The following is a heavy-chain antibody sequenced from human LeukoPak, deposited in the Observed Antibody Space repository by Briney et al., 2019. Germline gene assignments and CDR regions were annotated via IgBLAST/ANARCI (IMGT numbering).Heavy chain of an antibody. D-gene: IGHD6-6*01. CDR2: ISSSSSYI. V-gene: IGHV3-21*01. CDR1: GFTFSSYS. J-gene: IGHJ4*02. CDR3: ARGRSAAPRGSDY. Sequence: GGSLRLSCAASGFTFSSYSMNWFRQAPGKGLEWVSSISSSSSYIYYADSVKGRFTISRDNAKNSLYLQMNSLRAEDTAVYYCARGRSAAPRGSDYWGQGTLVTVSS.